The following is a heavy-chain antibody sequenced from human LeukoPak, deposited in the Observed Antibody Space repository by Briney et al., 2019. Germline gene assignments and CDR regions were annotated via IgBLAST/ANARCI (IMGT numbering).Heavy chain of an antibody. CDR1: GYTFSDYY. V-gene: IGHV1-2*02. CDR2: IVPHSGGT. D-gene: IGHD1-26*01. CDR3: ATLGATSFDY. Sequence: ASVKVSCKTSGYTFSDYYIHWVRQAPGQGLEWMGWIVPHSGGTKYAQKFQGRVTTTRDTSISTAYMELSRLRYDDTAVYYCATLGATSFDYWGQGALVTVSS. J-gene: IGHJ4*02.